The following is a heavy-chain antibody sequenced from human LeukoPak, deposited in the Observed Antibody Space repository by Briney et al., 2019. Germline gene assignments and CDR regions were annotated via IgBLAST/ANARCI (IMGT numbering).Heavy chain of an antibody. Sequence: TGGSLRLSCAASGFTVSSTYMTWVRQAPGKGLEWVSVIYSGGSTYYAVSVKGRFTISRDNSKNTLYLQMNSLRAEDTAVYYCARGPSISWPYYFDYWGQGTLVTVSS. CDR1: GFTVSSTY. D-gene: IGHD2-2*01. CDR2: IYSGGST. CDR3: ARGPSISWPYYFDY. V-gene: IGHV3-53*01. J-gene: IGHJ4*02.